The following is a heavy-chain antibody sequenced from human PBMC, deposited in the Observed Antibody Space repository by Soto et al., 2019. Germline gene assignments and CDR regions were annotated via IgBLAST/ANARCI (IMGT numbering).Heavy chain of an antibody. V-gene: IGHV5-51*01. CDR3: ARHTHRLGYQLLLVLDY. J-gene: IGHJ4*02. D-gene: IGHD2-2*01. CDR2: IYPGDSDT. Sequence: PGESLKISCKGSGYSFTSYWIGWVRQMPGKGLEWMGIIYPGDSDTRYSPSFQGQVTISADKSISTAYLQWSSLKASDTAMYYCARHTHRLGYQLLLVLDYWGQGTLVTVSS. CDR1: GYSFTSYW.